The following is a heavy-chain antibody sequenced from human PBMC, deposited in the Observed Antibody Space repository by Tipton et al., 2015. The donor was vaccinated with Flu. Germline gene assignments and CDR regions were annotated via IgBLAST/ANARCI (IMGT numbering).Heavy chain of an antibody. CDR2: MNPNTGNT. J-gene: IGHJ4*02. CDR1: GYIFINYD. V-gene: IGHV1-8*01. D-gene: IGHD3-3*01. CDR3: ARVPPFNNWSDESDY. Sequence: QVQLVQSGAEVRKPGASVKVSCKASGYIFINYDINWIRQATGQGLEWMGWMNPNTGNTDYAQKFQGKVTMTRDTSISTAYMELSSLTSEDTAIYYCARVPPFNNWSDESDYWGQGTLVTVSS.